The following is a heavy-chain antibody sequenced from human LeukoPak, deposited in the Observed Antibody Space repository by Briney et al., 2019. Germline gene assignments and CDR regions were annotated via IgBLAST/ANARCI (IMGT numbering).Heavy chain of an antibody. CDR3: ARLVRGVPGWYFDL. Sequence: GASVKVSCKASGYTFTTYDSNWVRQATGQGLEWMGWMNPNSGNTGYAQKFQGRVTMTRNTSISTAYMELSSLRSEDTAVYYCARLVRGVPGWYFDLWGRGTLVTVSS. V-gene: IGHV1-8*01. CDR2: MNPNSGNT. J-gene: IGHJ2*01. CDR1: GYTFTTYD. D-gene: IGHD3-10*01.